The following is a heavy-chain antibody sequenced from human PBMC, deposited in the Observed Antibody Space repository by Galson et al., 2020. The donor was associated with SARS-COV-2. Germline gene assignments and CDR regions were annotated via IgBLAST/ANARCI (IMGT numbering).Heavy chain of an antibody. D-gene: IGHD3-9*01. CDR1: GFTFSDYY. Sequence: AGGSLSLSCAASGFTFSDYYMSWIRQAPGKGLEWVSYISSSSRYTNYAGSVKGRFTISRDNAKNSLYLQMNSLRAEDTAVYYCARDSHDILAGPDASAMDVWGQGTTVTVSS. CDR3: ARDSHDILAGPDASAMDV. J-gene: IGHJ6*02. V-gene: IGHV3-11*06. CDR2: ISSSSRYT.